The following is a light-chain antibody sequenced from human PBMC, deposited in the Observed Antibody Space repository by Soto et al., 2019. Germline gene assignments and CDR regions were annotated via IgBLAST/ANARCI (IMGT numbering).Light chain of an antibody. CDR2: WAS. V-gene: IGKV4-1*01. CDR1: QSVLYSSNNKNY. CDR3: QQYYSCLPLPT. Sequence: DIVMTQSPDSLAVSLGERATINCKSSQSVLYSSNNKNYLAWYQHKPGQPPKLLIYWASTRESGVPDRFSGSGSGTDFTLTISSLQAEDVAVDYCQQYYSCLPLPTFGQGTKVEIK. J-gene: IGKJ1*01.